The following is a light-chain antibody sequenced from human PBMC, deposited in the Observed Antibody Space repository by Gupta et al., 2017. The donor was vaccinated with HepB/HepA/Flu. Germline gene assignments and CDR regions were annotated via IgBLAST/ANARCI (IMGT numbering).Light chain of an antibody. CDR3: LAWHIDAVF. J-gene: IGLJ2*01. CDR2: QDV. V-gene: IGLV3-1*01. Sequence: SYELTQPPSVSVSPGQTATITCSGSRLEGKYTSWYQQKPGQSPVMVIYQDVMRPSGIPERFSASSSGDTSTLTIRGTQTMDEADYYCLAWHIDAVFFGGGTRLTVL. CDR1: RLEGKY.